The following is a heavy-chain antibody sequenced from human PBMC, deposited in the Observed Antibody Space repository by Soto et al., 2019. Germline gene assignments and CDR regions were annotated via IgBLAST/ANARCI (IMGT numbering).Heavy chain of an antibody. CDR3: AKSNNTGWFYFDY. Sequence: PGGSLRLSCAASGFTFDDYGMHWVRQGPGKGLEWVSGISWNSGSMGYAEFAKGRFTISRDNAKNSLYLQMNSLRPEDTAFYFCAKSNNTGWFYFDYWGQGTLVTVSS. CDR2: ISWNSGSM. V-gene: IGHV3-9*01. CDR1: GFTFDDYG. D-gene: IGHD6-19*01. J-gene: IGHJ4*02.